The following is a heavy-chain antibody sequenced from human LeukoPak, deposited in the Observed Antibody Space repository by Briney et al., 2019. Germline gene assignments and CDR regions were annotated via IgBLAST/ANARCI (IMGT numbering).Heavy chain of an antibody. CDR2: IWYDGSNK. J-gene: IGHJ4*02. CDR1: GFTFSSYS. D-gene: IGHD2-2*01. CDR3: ARSRYFDLNQLLSPLGY. V-gene: IGHV3-33*08. Sequence: PGGSLRLSCAASGFTFSSYSMNWVRQAPGKGLEWVAVIWYDGSNKYYADSVKGRFAISRDNSKNTLYLQMNSLRAEDTAVYYCARSRYFDLNQLLSPLGYWGQGTLVTVSS.